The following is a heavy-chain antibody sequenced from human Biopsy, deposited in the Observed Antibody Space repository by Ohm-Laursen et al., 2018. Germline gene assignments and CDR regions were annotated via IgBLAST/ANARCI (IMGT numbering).Heavy chain of an antibody. D-gene: IGHD2-2*01. V-gene: IGHV3-33*07. CDR2: IWYDGTNK. CDR3: ARGGPHVRAGGSAFDY. CDR1: GFSFSTYG. Sequence: SLRLSCAASGFSFSTYGIYWVRQAPGKGLEWVAAIWYDGTNKYYAESVKGRLTISRDNSKSTLYLQMNSLRAEDTAVYFCARGGPHVRAGGSAFDYWGQGTLVTVSS. J-gene: IGHJ4*02.